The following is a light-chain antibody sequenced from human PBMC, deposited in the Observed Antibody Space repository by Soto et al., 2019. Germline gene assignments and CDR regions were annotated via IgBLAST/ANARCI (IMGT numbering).Light chain of an antibody. Sequence: QSALTQPASVSGSPGQSITISCTGTSSDVGDYNYVSWYQQHPGKAPKLMIYEVSNRPSGVSNRFSGSKSGNTASLTISGLQAEDEADYYCSSYTSSSKGVFGGGTQLTVL. J-gene: IGLJ7*01. V-gene: IGLV2-14*01. CDR1: SSDVGDYNY. CDR2: EVS. CDR3: SSYTSSSKGV.